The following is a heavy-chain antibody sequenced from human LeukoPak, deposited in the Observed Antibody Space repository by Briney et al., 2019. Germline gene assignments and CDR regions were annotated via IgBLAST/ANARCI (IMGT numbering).Heavy chain of an antibody. V-gene: IGHV1-46*01. Sequence: GASVKVSCKASGYTFTSYYMHWVRQAPGQGLEWMGIINPSGGSTSYAQKFQGRVTMTRDTSISTAYMELSRLRSDDTAVYYCARVRFGGSDAFDIWGQGTMVTVSS. CDR1: GYTFTSYY. CDR3: ARVRFGGSDAFDI. J-gene: IGHJ3*02. CDR2: INPSGGST. D-gene: IGHD3-10*01.